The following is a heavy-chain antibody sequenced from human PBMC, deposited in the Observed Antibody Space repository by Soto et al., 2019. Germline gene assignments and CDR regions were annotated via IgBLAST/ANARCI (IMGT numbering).Heavy chain of an antibody. D-gene: IGHD5-18*01. V-gene: IGHV1-18*01. Sequence: ASVKVSCKASGYTFTSYGISWVRQAPGQGLEWMGWISAYNGNTNYAQKLQGRVTTTTDTSTSTAYMELRSLRSDDTAVYYCARVVEPEDGGYSYGGDYWGQGTLVTVSS. CDR3: ARVVEPEDGGYSYGGDY. CDR1: GYTFTSYG. J-gene: IGHJ4*02. CDR2: ISAYNGNT.